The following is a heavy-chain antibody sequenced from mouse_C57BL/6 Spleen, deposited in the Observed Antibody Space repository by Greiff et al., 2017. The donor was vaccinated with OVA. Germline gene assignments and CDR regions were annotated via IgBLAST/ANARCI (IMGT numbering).Heavy chain of an antibody. J-gene: IGHJ2*01. Sequence: VKLQESGPGLVAPSQRLSITCTVSGFSLTSYAISWVRQPPGKGLEWLGVIWTGGGTNYNSALKSRLSISKDNSKSQVFLKMNSLQTDDTARYYCARGENYYGSSFDYWGQGTTLTVSS. CDR1: GFSLTSYA. D-gene: IGHD1-1*01. V-gene: IGHV2-9-1*01. CDR3: ARGENYYGSSFDY. CDR2: IWTGGGT.